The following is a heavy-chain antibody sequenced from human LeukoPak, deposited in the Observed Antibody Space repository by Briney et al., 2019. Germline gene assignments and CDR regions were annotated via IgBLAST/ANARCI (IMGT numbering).Heavy chain of an antibody. J-gene: IGHJ4*02. CDR3: AKDLPPYGGGFGFRVDY. CDR2: ISYDGSNK. D-gene: IGHD3-10*01. CDR1: GFTLSSYG. V-gene: IGHV3-30*18. Sequence: GGSLRLSCAASGFTLSSYGMHWFRQAPGKGLEWVAVISYDGSNKYYADSVKGRFTISRDNSKNTLYLQMNSLRAEDTAVYYCAKDLPPYGGGFGFRVDYWGQGTLVTVSS.